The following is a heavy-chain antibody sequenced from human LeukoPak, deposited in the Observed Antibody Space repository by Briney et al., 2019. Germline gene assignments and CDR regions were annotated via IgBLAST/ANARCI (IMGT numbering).Heavy chain of an antibody. V-gene: IGHV1-46*01. Sequence: ASVKVSCKASGYTFTSYYMHWVRQAPGQGLEWMGIINPSGGSTSYAQKFQGRVTMTRDMSTSTVYMELSSLRSEDTAVYYCARDKATVVTAQRGYYMDVWGEGTTVIVSS. CDR3: ARDKATVVTAQRGYYMDV. D-gene: IGHD4-23*01. CDR1: GYTFTSYY. CDR2: INPSGGST. J-gene: IGHJ6*03.